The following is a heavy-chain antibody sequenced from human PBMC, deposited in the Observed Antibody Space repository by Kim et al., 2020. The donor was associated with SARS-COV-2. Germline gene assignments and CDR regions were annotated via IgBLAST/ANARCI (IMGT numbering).Heavy chain of an antibody. Sequence: SLKSRVTISVDTSKNQFSLKLSSVTAADTAVYYCARQRGSGTYFNNWFDPWGQGTLVTVSS. CDR3: ARQRGSGTYFNNWFDP. J-gene: IGHJ5*02. D-gene: IGHD3-10*01. V-gene: IGHV4-59*08.